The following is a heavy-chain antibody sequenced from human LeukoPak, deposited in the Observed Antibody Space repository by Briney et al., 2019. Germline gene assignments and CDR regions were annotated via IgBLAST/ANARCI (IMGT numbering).Heavy chain of an antibody. Sequence: PGGSLRLSCAASGFTFSSYGMSWVRQAPGKGLEWISAISGSGGTTYYADSVKGRFTISRDNSKNTLYLQMDSLRAEDTAVYYCAKGTLYYGSGSYCMDVWGKGTTVSVSS. CDR2: ISGSGGTT. J-gene: IGHJ6*04. CDR1: GFTFSSYG. D-gene: IGHD3-10*01. V-gene: IGHV3-23*01. CDR3: AKGTLYYGSGSYCMDV.